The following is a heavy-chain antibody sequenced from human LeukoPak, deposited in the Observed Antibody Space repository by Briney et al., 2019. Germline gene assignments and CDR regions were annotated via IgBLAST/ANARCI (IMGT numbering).Heavy chain of an antibody. CDR2: IRAKIHDGTT. J-gene: IGHJ4*02. CDR1: GFIFGYYN. V-gene: IGHV3-49*04. Sequence: GGSLRLSCTTSGFIFGYYNMNWVRQDPGKVLEWVGYIRAKIHDGTTDFAASVKGRFTISRDDSKSIAYLQMTSLKSEDTAAYYCSRGQKDPYGPEFDYWGQGTLVTVSS. CDR3: SRGQKDPYGPEFDY. D-gene: IGHD3-10*01.